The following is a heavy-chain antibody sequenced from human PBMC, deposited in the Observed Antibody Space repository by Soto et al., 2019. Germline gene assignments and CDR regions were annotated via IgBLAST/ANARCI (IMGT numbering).Heavy chain of an antibody. D-gene: IGHD2-21*02. V-gene: IGHV3-30*18. Sequence: QVQLVESGGGVVQPGKSLRLSCAASGFTFSSYGMHWVRQAPGKGLEWVAVISYDGSKKYYADSVKGRISISRDNSNNTMSAQMSRLRAEDTALYYCAKDRCSGGDCYFDHWGQGILVTVSS. CDR1: GFTFSSYG. J-gene: IGHJ4*02. CDR3: AKDRCSGGDCYFDH. CDR2: ISYDGSKK.